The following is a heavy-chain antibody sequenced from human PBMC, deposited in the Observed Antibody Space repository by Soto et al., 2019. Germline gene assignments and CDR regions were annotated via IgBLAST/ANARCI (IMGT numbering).Heavy chain of an antibody. J-gene: IGHJ5*02. V-gene: IGHV4-39*01. D-gene: IGHD7-27*01. Sequence: QLQLQESGPGLVQPSETLSLTCTVSGGSISSSSYYWDWLRPPPGRVLEWMGSLDYSGSTYYNPSLKRRVTISVDTSKNQFSLKLGAVIAADTAVDYCARRVGTVWGGWFDPWGQGTLVTVSS. CDR2: LDYSGST. CDR1: GGSISSSSYY. CDR3: ARRVGTVWGGWFDP.